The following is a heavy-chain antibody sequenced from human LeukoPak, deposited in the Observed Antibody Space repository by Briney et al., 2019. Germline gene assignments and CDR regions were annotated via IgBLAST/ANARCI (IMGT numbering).Heavy chain of an antibody. CDR3: ARDPSGWHSMDY. D-gene: IGHD6-19*01. V-gene: IGHV3-74*01. Sequence: PGGSLRLSCAASEFSFSSYWMHWVRQAPGEGLVWVSRISPDGSSASYADSVRGRFTISRDNAKNTLYLQMKSLRAEETAVYYCARDPSGWHSMDYWGQGNLVTVSS. CDR1: EFSFSSYW. J-gene: IGHJ4*02. CDR2: ISPDGSSA.